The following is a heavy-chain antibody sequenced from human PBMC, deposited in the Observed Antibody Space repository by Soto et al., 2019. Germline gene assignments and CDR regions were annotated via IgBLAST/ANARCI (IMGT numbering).Heavy chain of an antibody. J-gene: IGHJ4*02. Sequence: SETLSLTCTVSGGSISSSSYYWGWIRQPPGKGLEWIGSIYYSGSTYYNPSLKSRVTISVDTSKNQFSLKLSSVTAADTAVYYCARTGLGTRPFDYWGQGTLVTVSS. CDR1: GGSISSSSYY. CDR2: IYYSGST. CDR3: ARTGLGTRPFDY. V-gene: IGHV4-39*01.